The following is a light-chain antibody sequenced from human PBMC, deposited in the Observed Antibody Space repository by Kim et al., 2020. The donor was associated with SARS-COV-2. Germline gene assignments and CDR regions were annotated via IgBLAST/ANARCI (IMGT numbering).Light chain of an antibody. CDR2: DDS. CDR3: QVWDTYSNHWV. J-gene: IGLJ3*02. V-gene: IGLV3-21*03. Sequence: APGTTARISCGGDNVGSNSVHWYQQKPGQAPVVVIYDDSDRPAGVPERFSGSNSGNSATLTISRVEAGDEADFYCQVWDTYSNHWVFGGGTKLTVL. CDR1: NVGSNS.